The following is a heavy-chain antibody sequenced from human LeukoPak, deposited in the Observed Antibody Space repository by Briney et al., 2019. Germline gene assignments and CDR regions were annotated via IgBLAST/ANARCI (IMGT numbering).Heavy chain of an antibody. Sequence: GGSLRLSCAASGFTFSDYYMSWIRQAPGKGLEWVSYISSSGSTIYYADSVKGRFTISRDNAKNSLYLQMNSLRAEDTAVYYCARGKQLGYYYHFGMDVWGQRTTVTVSS. CDR3: ARGKQLGYYYHFGMDV. V-gene: IGHV3-11*01. J-gene: IGHJ6*02. CDR2: ISSSGSTI. CDR1: GFTFSDYY. D-gene: IGHD6-6*01.